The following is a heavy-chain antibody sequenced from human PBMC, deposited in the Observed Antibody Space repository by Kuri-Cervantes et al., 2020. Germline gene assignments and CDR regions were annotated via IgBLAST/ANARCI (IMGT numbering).Heavy chain of an antibody. CDR3: ARPRRSSGSAFDI. J-gene: IGHJ3*02. V-gene: IGHV4-34*01. CDR1: GESFSGYY. D-gene: IGHD3-22*01. CDR2: INHSGST. Sequence: SETLSLTCAVYGESFSGYYWSWIRQPPGKGLEWIGEINHSGSTNYNPSLKSRVTISVDTSKNQFSLKVSSVTAADTAVYYCARPRRSSGSAFDIWGQGTMVTVSS.